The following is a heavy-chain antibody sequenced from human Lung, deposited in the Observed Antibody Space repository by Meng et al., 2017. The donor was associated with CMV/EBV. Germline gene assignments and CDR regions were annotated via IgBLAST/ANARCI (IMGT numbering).Heavy chain of an antibody. J-gene: IGHJ6*04. V-gene: IGHV2-70*20. CDR3: ARRRSRIGPGYGDYFYHGMDV. D-gene: IGHD3-9*01. CDR2: IDWDDDK. Sequence: SGXXLVXPTQTLTLTCTFSGFSLSTAAMCVTWVRQPPGKALEWLALIDWDDDKYYSTSLGTRLIISKDTSKNQLVLTITNMDPVDTAAYYCARRRSRIGPGYGDYFYHGMDVWXKGTXVTVSS. CDR1: GFSLSTAAMC.